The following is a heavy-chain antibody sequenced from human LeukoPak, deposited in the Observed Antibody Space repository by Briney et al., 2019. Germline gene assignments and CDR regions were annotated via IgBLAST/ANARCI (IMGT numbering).Heavy chain of an antibody. V-gene: IGHV3-53*01. CDR2: IYSGGST. Sequence: QPGGSLRLSCAASGFTVSSNYMSWVRQAPGKGLEWVSVIYSGGSTYYADSVKGRFTISRDNSKNTLYLQMNSLRAEDTAVYYCARGVVVVPAAMWFDPWGQGTLVTVSS. CDR3: ARGVVVVPAAMWFDP. D-gene: IGHD2-2*01. J-gene: IGHJ5*02. CDR1: GFTVSSNY.